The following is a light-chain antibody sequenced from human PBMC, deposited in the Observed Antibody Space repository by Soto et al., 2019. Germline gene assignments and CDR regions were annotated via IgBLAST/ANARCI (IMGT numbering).Light chain of an antibody. J-gene: IGKJ5*01. CDR3: QQYEIFPIT. CDR2: DAS. CDR1: QDISNY. Sequence: DIQMTQSPSYMSASVGDRVTLTCQASQDISNYLNWYQQKPGKAHKLLIYDASNLETGVPSRFSGSGSGTDFTFTISSLQPEEIATYYCQQYEIFPITFGQGTRLEIK. V-gene: IGKV1-33*01.